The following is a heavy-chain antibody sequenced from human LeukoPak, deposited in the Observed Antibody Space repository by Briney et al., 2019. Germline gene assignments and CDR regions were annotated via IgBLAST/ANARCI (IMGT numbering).Heavy chain of an antibody. V-gene: IGHV3-48*04. CDR3: ARDGGCSSSWHSFDY. J-gene: IGHJ4*02. D-gene: IGHD6-13*01. Sequence: GGSLRLSCAASGFTFSSYSMNWVRQAPGKGLEWVSYISSSSSTIYYADSVKGRFTISRDNAKNSLYLQMNSLRAEDTAVYYCARDGGCSSSWHSFDYWGQGTLVTVSS. CDR2: ISSSSSTI. CDR1: GFTFSSYS.